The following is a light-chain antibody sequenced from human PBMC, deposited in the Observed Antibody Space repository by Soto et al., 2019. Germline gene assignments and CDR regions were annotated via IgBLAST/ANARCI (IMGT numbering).Light chain of an antibody. CDR2: DNE. CDR1: RSNIGDNY. J-gene: IGLJ1*01. V-gene: IGLV1-51*01. Sequence: VLTQPPSVSAAPGHKVTISCSGTRSNIGDNYVSWYQQLPGTAPKLLISDNERRPSGIPDRFSGSKSATTATLAITGLQTGDEAEYYCGTWDTSLSTYVFAAGTKVTVL. CDR3: GTWDTSLSTYV.